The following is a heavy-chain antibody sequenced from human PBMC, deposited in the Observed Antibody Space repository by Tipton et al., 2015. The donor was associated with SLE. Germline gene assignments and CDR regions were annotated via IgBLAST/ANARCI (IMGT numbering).Heavy chain of an antibody. Sequence: TLSLTCTISGGSISSSDYYWGWIRQPAGKGLEWIGRIYTGGNTKYNPSLESRVTLSADASKAQFSLRLTSVTAADTAVYYCARSISGYNPYDSWGQGTLVTVSS. CDR3: ARSISGYNPYDS. D-gene: IGHD5-12*01. CDR1: GGSISSSDYY. V-gene: IGHV4-61*02. J-gene: IGHJ4*02. CDR2: IYTGGNT.